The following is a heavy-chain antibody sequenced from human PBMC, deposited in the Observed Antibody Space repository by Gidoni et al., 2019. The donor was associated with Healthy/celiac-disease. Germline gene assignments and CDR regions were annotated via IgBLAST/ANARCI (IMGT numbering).Heavy chain of an antibody. CDR1: GGSISSSSYY. CDR2: IYYSGST. J-gene: IGHJ4*02. CDR3: ARHLYAQEYDY. D-gene: IGHD3-16*01. V-gene: IGHV4-39*01. Sequence: QLQLQESGPGLVKPSETLSLTCTVSGGSISSSSYYWGWIRQPPGKGLEWIGSIYYSGSTYYNPSLKSRVTISVDTSKNQFSLKLSSVTAADTAVYYCARHLYAQEYDYWGQGTLVTVSS.